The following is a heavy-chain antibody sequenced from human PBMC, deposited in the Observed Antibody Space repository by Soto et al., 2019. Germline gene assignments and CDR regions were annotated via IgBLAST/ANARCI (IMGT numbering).Heavy chain of an antibody. D-gene: IGHD6-13*01. J-gene: IGHJ6*02. CDR1: GGSFSGYY. V-gene: IGHV4-34*01. CDR2: INHSGST. CDR3: ATREYSSSWYYYYYYRMDV. Sequence: SETLSLTCAVYGGSFSGYYWSWIRQPPGQGLEWIGEINHSGSTNYNPSLKSRVTISVDTSKNQFSLKLSSVTAADTAVYYCATREYSSSWYYYYYYRMDVWGQGTTVTVSS.